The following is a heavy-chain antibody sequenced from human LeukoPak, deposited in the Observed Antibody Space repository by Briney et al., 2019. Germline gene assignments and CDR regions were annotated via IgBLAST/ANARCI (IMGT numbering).Heavy chain of an antibody. CDR1: GYTFNRYV. CDR3: ARDLDSSGYYRSDAFDI. V-gene: IGHV1-18*01. D-gene: IGHD3-22*01. Sequence: ASVKVSCKASGYTFNRYVICWVRQAPGQGLEWVGRISAYNGNTNYAQKFQGRVTLTTDASTSTAYMEMWSLRSDDTAVHYCARDLDSSGYYRSDAFDIWGQGTMVTVSS. J-gene: IGHJ3*02. CDR2: ISAYNGNT.